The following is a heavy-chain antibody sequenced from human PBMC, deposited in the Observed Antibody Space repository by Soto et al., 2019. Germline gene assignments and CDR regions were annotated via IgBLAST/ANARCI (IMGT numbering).Heavy chain of an antibody. CDR2: ISRHGDTT. D-gene: IGHD1-1*01. Sequence: GGSLTLSCEASGFLFSSYALNWVRQAPGKGLEWVSSISRHGDTTYYAESVRGRLTISRDNSKNTLYLEMNSLRAEDTAVYYCGVGTTGLLDYWGQGTLVTVSS. J-gene: IGHJ4*02. CDR3: GVGTTGLLDY. V-gene: IGHV3-23*01. CDR1: GFLFSSYA.